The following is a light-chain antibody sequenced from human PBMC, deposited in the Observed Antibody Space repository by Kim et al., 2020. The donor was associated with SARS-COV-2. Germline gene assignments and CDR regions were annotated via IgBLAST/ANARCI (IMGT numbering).Light chain of an antibody. J-gene: IGLJ3*02. CDR2: EVT. V-gene: IGLV2-8*01. Sequence: QSAMTQPPSASGSPGQAVTISCTGTSSDIGGFNYVSWYQQHPGNAPRLLIYEVTRRPSGVPDRFSASRSGNTASLIVSGLRAEDEADYCCISYAGSNNLVFGAGAQLTVL. CDR3: ISYAGSNNLV. CDR1: SSDIGGFNY.